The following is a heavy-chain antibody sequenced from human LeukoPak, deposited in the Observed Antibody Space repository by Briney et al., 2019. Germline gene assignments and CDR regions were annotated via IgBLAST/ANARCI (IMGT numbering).Heavy chain of an antibody. CDR2: ILISGST. CDR3: ARRERLRVYCSNGECYRYALDI. Sequence: SETLSLTCTVSGDSIGSYYWTWIRQPPGKGLEWIGNILISGSTNYTPSLKSRITMSVDPSKNQFSLKLNSVTAADTAVYYCARRERLRVYCSNGECYRYALDIWGQGTMVTVSS. J-gene: IGHJ3*02. CDR1: GDSIGSYY. D-gene: IGHD2-8*01. V-gene: IGHV4-4*09.